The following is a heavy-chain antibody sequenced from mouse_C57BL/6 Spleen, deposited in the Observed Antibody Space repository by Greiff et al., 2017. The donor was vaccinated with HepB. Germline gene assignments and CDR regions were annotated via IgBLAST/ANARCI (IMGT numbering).Heavy chain of an antibody. J-gene: IGHJ1*03. CDR3: ASPYYYGSSYWYFDV. CDR2: INPYNGGT. D-gene: IGHD1-1*01. CDR1: GYTFTDYY. V-gene: IGHV1-19*01. Sequence: VHVKQSGPVLVKPGASVKMSCKASGYTFTDYYMNWVKQSHGKSLEWIGVINPYNGGTSYNQKFKGKATLTVDKSSSTAYMELNSLTSEDSAVYYCASPYYYGSSYWYFDVWGTGTTVTVSS.